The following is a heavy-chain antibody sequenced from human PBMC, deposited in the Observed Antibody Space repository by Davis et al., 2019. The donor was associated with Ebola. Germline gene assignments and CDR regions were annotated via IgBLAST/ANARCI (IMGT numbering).Heavy chain of an antibody. CDR1: GGSISRYY. J-gene: IGHJ6*02. Sequence: MPSETLSLTCTVSGGSISRYYWSWIRQAPGKGLEWIGYIYYSGSTNYNPSLKSRVTISVDTSKNQFSLKLSSVTAADTAVYYCARARIVVVPAAAVLRPYYYYGMDVWGQGTTVTVSS. CDR3: ARARIVVVPAAAVLRPYYYYGMDV. V-gene: IGHV4-59*12. CDR2: IYYSGST. D-gene: IGHD2-2*01.